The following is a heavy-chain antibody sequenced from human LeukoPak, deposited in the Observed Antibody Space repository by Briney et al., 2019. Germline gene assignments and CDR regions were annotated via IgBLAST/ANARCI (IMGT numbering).Heavy chain of an antibody. CDR2: TYYSGST. V-gene: IGHV4-59*01. CDR3: ARDRVTTPYWYYYGMDV. CDR1: GGSISSYY. Sequence: SETLSLTCTVSGGSISSYYWSWIRQPPGKGLEWIGYTYYSGSTNYNPSLKSRVTISVDTSKNQFSLKLSSVTAADTAVYYCARDRVTTPYWYYYGMDVWGQGTTVTVSS. D-gene: IGHD4-17*01. J-gene: IGHJ6*02.